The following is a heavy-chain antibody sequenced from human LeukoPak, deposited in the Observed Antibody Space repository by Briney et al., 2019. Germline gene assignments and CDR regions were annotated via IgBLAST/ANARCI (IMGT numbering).Heavy chain of an antibody. Sequence: ASVKVSCKASGYTFTSYYMHWVRQAPGQGLEWMGIINPSGGSTSYAQKFQGRVTMTRDTSKNQFSLKLSSVTAADTAVYYCARVSQQTPFYVYYYYYYMDVWGKGTTVTVSS. CDR1: GYTFTSYY. CDR2: INPSGGST. D-gene: IGHD5/OR15-5a*01. J-gene: IGHJ6*03. CDR3: ARVSQQTPFYVYYYYYYMDV. V-gene: IGHV1-46*01.